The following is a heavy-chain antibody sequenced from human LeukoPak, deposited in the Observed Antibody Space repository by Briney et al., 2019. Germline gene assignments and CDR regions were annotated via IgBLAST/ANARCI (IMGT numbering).Heavy chain of an antibody. V-gene: IGHV3-23*01. CDR1: GFTFSSYA. Sequence: QTGGSLRLPCAASGFTFSSYAMSWVRQAPGKGLEWVSAISGSGGSTYYADSVKGRFTISRDNSKNTLYLQMNSLRAEDTAVYYCAKTASYSSSWYKSLRYNWFDPWGQGTLVTVSS. CDR3: AKTASYSSSWYKSLRYNWFDP. D-gene: IGHD6-13*01. CDR2: ISGSGGST. J-gene: IGHJ5*02.